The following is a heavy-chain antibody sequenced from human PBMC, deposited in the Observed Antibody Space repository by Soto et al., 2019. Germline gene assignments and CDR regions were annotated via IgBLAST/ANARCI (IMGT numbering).Heavy chain of an antibody. Sequence: SETLSLTCTVSCRSISRYYWSWIRQPPGTGLEWIGYMYNTGSTVYNPSFKSRVTISVDTSKNQFSLKLNSVTAADTAVYYCARDLWGYCGTDCYPLDVWGQGTTVTVS. CDR1: CRSISRYY. CDR3: ARDLWGYCGTDCYPLDV. D-gene: IGHD2-21*02. V-gene: IGHV4-59*01. J-gene: IGHJ6*02. CDR2: MYNTGST.